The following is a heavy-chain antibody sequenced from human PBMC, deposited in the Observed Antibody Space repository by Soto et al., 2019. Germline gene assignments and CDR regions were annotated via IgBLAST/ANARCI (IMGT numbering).Heavy chain of an antibody. D-gene: IGHD3-10*01. J-gene: IGHJ6*02. CDR3: AKERDGSGSYYNDGMDV. CDR1: GFTFSSYA. V-gene: IGHV3-23*01. CDR2: ISGSGGST. Sequence: EVQLLESGGGLVQPGGSLRLSCAASGFTFSSYAMSWVRQAPGKGLEWVSAISGSGGSTYYADSVKGRFTISRDNSKHTLYLQMNSLRAEDTAVYYCAKERDGSGSYYNDGMDVWGQGTTVTVSS.